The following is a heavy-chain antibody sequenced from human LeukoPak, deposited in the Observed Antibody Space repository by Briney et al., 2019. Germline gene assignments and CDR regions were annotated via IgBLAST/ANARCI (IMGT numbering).Heavy chain of an antibody. D-gene: IGHD3-22*01. V-gene: IGHV5-51*01. CDR1: GYSFTSYC. CDR3: ARHRNYDSSGYFGSAIDY. Sequence: GESLKISCKGSGYSFTSYCIGWVRQMPGKGLEWMGIIYPGDSDTRYSPSFQGQVTISADKSISTAYLQWSSLKASDTAMYYCARHRNYDSSGYFGSAIDYWGQGTLVTVSS. J-gene: IGHJ4*02. CDR2: IYPGDSDT.